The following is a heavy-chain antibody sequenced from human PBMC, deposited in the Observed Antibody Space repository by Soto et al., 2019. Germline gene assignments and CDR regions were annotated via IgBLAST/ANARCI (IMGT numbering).Heavy chain of an antibody. J-gene: IGHJ6*02. D-gene: IGHD2-21*02. Sequence: QVQLVKSGGGVIQSGRSLRLSCAASGFTFSSYAMHWVRQAPGKGLEWVAVISYDGNNKYYADSVKGRFTMSRDNSKNTLYLQMNTLRAEDTAVYYCVRDKYGVTSAYGMDVWGQGTTVTVSS. CDR1: GFTFSSYA. CDR2: ISYDGNNK. V-gene: IGHV3-30-3*01. CDR3: VRDKYGVTSAYGMDV.